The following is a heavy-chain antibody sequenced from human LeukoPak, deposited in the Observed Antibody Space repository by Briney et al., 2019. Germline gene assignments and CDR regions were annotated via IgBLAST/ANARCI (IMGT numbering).Heavy chain of an antibody. D-gene: IGHD6-19*01. V-gene: IGHV3-30*18. CDR3: AKGGISGWGFFDY. CDR1: GFTFSSYG. CDR2: ISYDGSNK. J-gene: IGHJ4*02. Sequence: GGSLRLSCAASGFTFSSYGMHWVRQAPGEGLEWVAVISYDGSNKYYADSVKGRFTISRDNSKNTLYLQMNSLRAEDTAVYYCAKGGISGWGFFDYWGQGTLVTVSS.